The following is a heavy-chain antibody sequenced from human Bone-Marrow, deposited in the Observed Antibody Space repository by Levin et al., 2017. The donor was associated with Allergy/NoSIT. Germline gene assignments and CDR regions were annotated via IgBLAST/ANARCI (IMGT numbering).Heavy chain of an antibody. CDR2: ISGSGGST. Sequence: GGSLRLSCAASGFTFSSYAMSWVRQAPGKGLEWVSAISGSGGSTYYADSVKGRFTISRDNSKNTLYLQMNSLRAEDTAVYYCAKDNNRNVLRYFDWLNWGQGTLVTVSS. V-gene: IGHV3-23*01. CDR1: GFTFSSYA. J-gene: IGHJ4*02. D-gene: IGHD3-9*01. CDR3: AKDNNRNVLRYFDWLN.